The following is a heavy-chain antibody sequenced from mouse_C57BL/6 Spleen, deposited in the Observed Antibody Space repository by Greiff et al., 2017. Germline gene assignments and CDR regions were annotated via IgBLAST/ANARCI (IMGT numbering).Heavy chain of an antibody. CDR2: IYPGSGST. CDR1: GYTFTSYW. D-gene: IGHD3-2*02. V-gene: IGHV1-55*01. CDR3: ARAHATDYAMDY. Sequence: QVQLQQPGAELVKPGASVKMSCKASGYTFTSYWITWVKQRPGQGLEWIGDIYPGSGSTTYNAKLESKATLPVDTSSRTAYMQISSLTSEDSAVYYCARAHATDYAMDYWGQGASVTVSS. J-gene: IGHJ4*01.